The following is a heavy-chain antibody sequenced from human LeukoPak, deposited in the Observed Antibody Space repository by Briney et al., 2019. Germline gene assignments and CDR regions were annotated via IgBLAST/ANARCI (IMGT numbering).Heavy chain of an antibody. CDR2: MYHSGDT. D-gene: IGHD4-17*01. CDR3: ARATASRFDY. CDR1: DYSISSGYY. V-gene: IGHV4-38-2*02. Sequence: SETLSLTCSVSDYSISSGYYWGWIRQPPGKGLEWIGSMYHSGDTYYNPSLKSRVTISVDTSKNQFSLKLSSVTAADTAVYYCARATASRFDYWGQGTLVTVSS. J-gene: IGHJ4*02.